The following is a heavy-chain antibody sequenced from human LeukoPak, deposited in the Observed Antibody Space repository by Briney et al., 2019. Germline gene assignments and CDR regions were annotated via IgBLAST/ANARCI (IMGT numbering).Heavy chain of an antibody. V-gene: IGHV3-7*01. CDR2: MKQRGSEK. CDR1: GFTFSTYW. J-gene: IGHJ4*02. D-gene: IGHD6-6*01. Sequence: GGSLRLSCAGSGFTFSTYWMSWVRQAPGKGLEWVAYMKQRGSEKYYVDSVRGRFTISRDNAKNSLYLQMNSLRADDTAVYYCARGGESSSLFWDDWGQGTLVTVSS. CDR3: ARGGESSSLFWDD.